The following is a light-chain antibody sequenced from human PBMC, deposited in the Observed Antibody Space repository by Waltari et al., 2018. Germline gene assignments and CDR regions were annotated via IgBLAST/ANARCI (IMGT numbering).Light chain of an antibody. CDR2: GKD. Sequence: SSELTQDPTVSVALGQTVRITCQGDSLRRYSASWYPQRPGQAPVLVFYGKDNRPSGIPDRFSGSTSGDTATLTITGTQAEDEADYYCLSRDISSTRFFGGGTRLTV. J-gene: IGLJ2*01. CDR3: LSRDISSTRF. V-gene: IGLV3-19*01. CDR1: SLRRYS.